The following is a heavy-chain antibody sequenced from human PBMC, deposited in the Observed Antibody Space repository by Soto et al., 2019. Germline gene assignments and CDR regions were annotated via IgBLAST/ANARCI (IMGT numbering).Heavy chain of an antibody. J-gene: IGHJ4*02. CDR2: INPDGSEK. D-gene: IGHD4-17*01. Sequence: EVQLVESGGGLVQPGGSLRLSCAASGFTFSSYWMTWVRQAPGKGLEWVGNINPDGSEKYYVDSVKGRFTISRGNPENSLYLQMNSLRVEDTAVYYCTTVTTSAVFDYWGQGNLVTVSS. CDR3: TTVTTSAVFDY. V-gene: IGHV3-7*05. CDR1: GFTFSSYW.